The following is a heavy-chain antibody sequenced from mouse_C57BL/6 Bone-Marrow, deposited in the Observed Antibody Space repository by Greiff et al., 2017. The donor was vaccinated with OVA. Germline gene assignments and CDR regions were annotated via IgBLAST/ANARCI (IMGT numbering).Heavy chain of an antibody. J-gene: IGHJ3*01. V-gene: IGHV1-64*01. CDR1: GYTFTSYW. D-gene: IGHD2-1*01. Sequence: VQLQQPGAELVKPGASVKLSCKASGYTFTSYWMHWVKQRPGQGLEWIGMIHPNSGSTNYNEKFKSKATLTVDKSSSTAYMQLSSLTSEDSAVYYCARGLIYYGNFFAYWGQGTLVTVSA. CDR3: ARGLIYYGNFFAY. CDR2: IHPNSGST.